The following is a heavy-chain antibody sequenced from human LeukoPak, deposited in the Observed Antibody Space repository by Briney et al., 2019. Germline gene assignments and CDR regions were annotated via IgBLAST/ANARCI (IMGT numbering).Heavy chain of an antibody. V-gene: IGHV3-23*01. CDR2: ISGSGGST. J-gene: IGHJ4*02. CDR3: AKLPDSSGYPGGFDY. Sequence: GGSLRLSCKGSGFTFSYYEMNWVRQAPGKGLEWVSAISGSGGSTYYADSVKGRFTISRDNSKNTLYLQMNSLRAEDTAVYYCAKLPDSSGYPGGFDYWGQGTLVTVSS. CDR1: GFTFSYYE. D-gene: IGHD3-22*01.